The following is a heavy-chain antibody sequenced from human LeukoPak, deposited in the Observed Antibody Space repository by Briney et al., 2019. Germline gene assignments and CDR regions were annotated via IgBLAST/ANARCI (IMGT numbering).Heavy chain of an antibody. J-gene: IGHJ4*02. CDR1: GFTFSSYG. CDR2: IWYDGSNK. CDR3: ASVAYDFWSGYND. D-gene: IGHD3-3*01. V-gene: IGHV3-33*01. Sequence: GGSLRLSCAASGFTFSSYGMHWVRQAPGKGLEWVAVIWYDGSNKYCADSVKGRFTISRDNSKNTLYLQMNSLRAEDTAVYYCASVAYDFWSGYNDRGQGTLVTVSS.